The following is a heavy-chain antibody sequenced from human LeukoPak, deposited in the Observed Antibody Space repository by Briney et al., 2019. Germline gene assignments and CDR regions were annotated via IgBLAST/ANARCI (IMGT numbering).Heavy chain of an antibody. Sequence: SETLSLSCTVSGGSISSSSYYWDWIRQPPGKGLEWIGSIYYSGSTYYNPSLKSRVTISVDTSKNQFSLKLSSVTAADTAVYYCARQEVAAAWFDPWGQGTLVTVSS. CDR1: GGSISSSSYY. CDR2: IYYSGST. V-gene: IGHV4-39*01. J-gene: IGHJ5*02. D-gene: IGHD6-13*01. CDR3: ARQEVAAAWFDP.